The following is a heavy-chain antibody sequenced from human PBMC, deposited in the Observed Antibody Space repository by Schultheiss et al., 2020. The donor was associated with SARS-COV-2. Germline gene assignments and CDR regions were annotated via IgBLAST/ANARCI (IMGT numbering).Heavy chain of an antibody. CDR3: AKDLEWEYYDFWSGYYFFDY. V-gene: IGHV3-23*01. CDR2: ISGSGGST. D-gene: IGHD3-3*01. Sequence: GGSLRLSCAASGFTFSSYAMSWVRQAPGKGLEWVSAISGSGGSTYYADSVKGRFTISRDNSKNTLYLQMNSLRAEDTAVYYCAKDLEWEYYDFWSGYYFFDYWGQGTLVTVSS. J-gene: IGHJ4*02. CDR1: GFTFSSYA.